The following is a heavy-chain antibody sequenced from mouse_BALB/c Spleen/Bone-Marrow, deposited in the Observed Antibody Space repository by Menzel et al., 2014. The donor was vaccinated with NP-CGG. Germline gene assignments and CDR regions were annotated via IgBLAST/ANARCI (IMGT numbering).Heavy chain of an antibody. CDR2: ISSGSSTI. CDR3: ARSRGNYLYYAMDY. J-gene: IGHJ4*01. V-gene: IGHV5-17*02. D-gene: IGHD2-1*01. CDR1: GLTFSSFG. Sequence: EVQVVESGGGLVQPGGSRKLSCAASGLTFSSFGMHWVRQAPEKGLEWVAYISSGSSTIYYADTVKGRFTISRDNPKNTLFLQMTSLRSEDTAMYYCARSRGNYLYYAMDYWGQGTSVTVSS.